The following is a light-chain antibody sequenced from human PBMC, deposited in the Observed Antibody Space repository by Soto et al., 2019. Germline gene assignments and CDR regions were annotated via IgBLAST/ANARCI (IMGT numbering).Light chain of an antibody. Sequence: QSALTQPASVSGSPGQSVTISCSGSRMDIGNYQYVSWYQQHPGEAPKLVIYEVGHRPSGISDRFSGSKSGFTASLTISGLQAEDEADYYGSSYSGVNNRHLIFGGGTKLTVL. J-gene: IGLJ2*01. CDR1: RMDIGNYQY. CDR2: EVG. CDR3: SSYSGVNNRHLI. V-gene: IGLV2-14*03.